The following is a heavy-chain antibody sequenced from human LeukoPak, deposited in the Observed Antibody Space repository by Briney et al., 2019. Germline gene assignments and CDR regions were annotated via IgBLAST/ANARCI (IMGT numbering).Heavy chain of an antibody. CDR2: IYYSGST. J-gene: IGHJ4*02. V-gene: IGHV4-59*08. CDR1: GGSISSYY. D-gene: IGHD2-2*01. Sequence: PSETLSLTCTVSGGSISSYYWSWIRQPPGKGLEWIGYIYYSGSTNYNPSLKSRLTISVDTSKNQFSLKLSSVTAADTVVYYCARHFRYCSSTSCYPLFDYWGQGTLVTVSS. CDR3: ARHFRYCSSTSCYPLFDY.